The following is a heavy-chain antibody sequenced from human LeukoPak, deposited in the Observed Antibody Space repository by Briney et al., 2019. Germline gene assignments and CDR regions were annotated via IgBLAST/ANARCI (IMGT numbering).Heavy chain of an antibody. D-gene: IGHD2-21*02. CDR1: GFTFSNYA. CDR3: AKPPYCGGDCYSGFDY. Sequence: GGSLRLSCAASGFTFSNYAMAWVRQAPGKGLEWVSAIVGGGGSTFYADSVKGRFTISRDNSKNTLYQQTNSLRAEDTAVYYCAKPPYCGGDCYSGFDYWDQESPVTVSS. V-gene: IGHV3-23*01. CDR2: IVGGGGST. J-gene: IGHJ4*02.